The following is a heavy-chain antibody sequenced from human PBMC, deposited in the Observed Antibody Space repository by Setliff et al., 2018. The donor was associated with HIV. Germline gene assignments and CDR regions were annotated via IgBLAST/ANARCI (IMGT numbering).Heavy chain of an antibody. CDR3: AKSLLVAGNDY. D-gene: IGHD2-8*02. V-gene: IGHV3-23*01. CDR2: ISSGGEIM. CDR1: GFTFSSYS. Sequence: GGSLRLSCAASGFTFSSYSMNWVRQAPGKGLEWVSAISSGGEIMFYADSVKGRFTISRDNFKNTLYLQMISLRADDTAVYYCAKSLLVAGNDYWGQGTLVTVSS. J-gene: IGHJ4*02.